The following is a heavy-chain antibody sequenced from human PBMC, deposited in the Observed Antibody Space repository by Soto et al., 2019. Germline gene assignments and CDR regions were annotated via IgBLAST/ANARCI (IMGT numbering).Heavy chain of an antibody. Sequence: QVQLVQSGAEVKMPGSSVKVSCKTSGGIFITSGLSWVRQAPGQGLEWMGGIIPFLGTTNHAQKFQGRVTITADKSTNRVYWELSDRTLEDTPTYSGARETAQRGASGTPLQPENFDPWGRGPLVTVPP. V-gene: IGHV1-69*06. CDR1: GGIFITSG. J-gene: IGHJ5*02. CDR3: ARETAQRGASGTPLQPENFDP. D-gene: IGHD3-10*01. CDR2: IIPFLGTT.